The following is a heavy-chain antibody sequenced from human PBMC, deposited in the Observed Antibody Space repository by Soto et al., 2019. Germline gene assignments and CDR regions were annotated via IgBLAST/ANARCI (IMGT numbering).Heavy chain of an antibody. CDR1: GTSVSGANW. CDR2: IHSSGNT. D-gene: IGHD3-22*01. CDR3: ARARPYSSGNN. Sequence: QVQLQESGPGLVDPLWTLSLTCAVSGTSVSGANWWGGVRQPPGKGLERIGEIHSSGNTDYNPSLKGRVTISRDMSKNEFSLNLTYVTAADTAVYYCARARPYSSGNNWGQGTLVSVSS. V-gene: IGHV4-4*02. J-gene: IGHJ4*02.